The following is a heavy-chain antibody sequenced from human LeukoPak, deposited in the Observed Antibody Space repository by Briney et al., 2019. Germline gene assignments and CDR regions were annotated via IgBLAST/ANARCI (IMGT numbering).Heavy chain of an antibody. CDR1: CGSISSRRYY. CDR2: IYYSGRT. Sequence: PSETLSLTCTVSCGSISSRRYYWAWIRQPPGKGLEWFGSIYYSGRTHSTPSPKSRVTISVDTSKNQSSLKLSSVTAADTAVYYCASPGAPHISSGSYFLDYWGQGTLVTVSS. V-gene: IGHV4-39*01. CDR3: ASPGAPHISSGSYFLDY. J-gene: IGHJ4*02. D-gene: IGHD1-26*01.